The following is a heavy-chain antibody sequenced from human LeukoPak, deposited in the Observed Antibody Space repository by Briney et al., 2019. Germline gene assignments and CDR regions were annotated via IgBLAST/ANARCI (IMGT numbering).Heavy chain of an antibody. J-gene: IGHJ6*02. CDR2: IYTSGST. D-gene: IGHD3-10*01. Sequence: PSQTLSLTCTVSGGSISSGSYYWSWIRQPAGKGLEWIGRIYTSGSTNYNPSLKSRVTISVDTSKNQFSLKLGSVTAADTAVYYCASTLVIFLPPTRYYYYGMDVWGQGTTVTVSS. CDR3: ASTLVIFLPPTRYYYYGMDV. CDR1: GGSISSGSYY. V-gene: IGHV4-61*02.